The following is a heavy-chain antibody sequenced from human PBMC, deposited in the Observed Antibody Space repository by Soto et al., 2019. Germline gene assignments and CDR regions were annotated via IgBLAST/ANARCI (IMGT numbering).Heavy chain of an antibody. D-gene: IGHD1-7*01. V-gene: IGHV4-34*01. Sequence: QVQLQQWGAGLLKPSETLSLTCGVSGGSFSGYYWSWIRQPPGKGLEWIGEMNDSGSTKYNASLESRVAISVDTSKGHFSLTLTSVTAADTADYYCASPRWNYIYWGQGTLVAVSS. CDR1: GGSFSGYY. J-gene: IGHJ4*02. CDR3: ASPRWNYIY. CDR2: MNDSGST.